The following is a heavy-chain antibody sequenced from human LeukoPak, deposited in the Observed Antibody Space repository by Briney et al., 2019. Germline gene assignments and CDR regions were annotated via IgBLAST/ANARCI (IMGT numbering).Heavy chain of an antibody. CDR1: GGSFSGYY. V-gene: IGHV4-34*01. CDR2: INHSGST. J-gene: IGHJ3*02. D-gene: IGHD5-12*01. CDR3: ARGRSGYRSRDAFDI. Sequence: SETLSLTCAVYGGSFSGYYWSWIRQPPGKGLEWIGEINHSGSTNYNPSLKSRVTISVDTSKNQFSLKLSSVTAADTAVYYCARGRSGYRSRDAFDIWGQGTMVTVSS.